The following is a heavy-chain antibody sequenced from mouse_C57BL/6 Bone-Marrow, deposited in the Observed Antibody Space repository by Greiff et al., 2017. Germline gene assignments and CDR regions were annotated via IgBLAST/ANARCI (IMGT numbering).Heavy chain of an antibody. Sequence: EVKLQESGPVLVKPGASVKMSCKASGYTFTDYYMNWVKQSHGKSLEWIGVINPYNGGTSYNQKFKGKATLTVDKSSSTAYMELNSLTSEDSAVXYCASSSPYYFDYWGQGTTLTVSS. J-gene: IGHJ2*01. CDR3: ASSSPYYFDY. D-gene: IGHD1-1*01. CDR2: INPYNGGT. V-gene: IGHV1-19*01. CDR1: GYTFTDYY.